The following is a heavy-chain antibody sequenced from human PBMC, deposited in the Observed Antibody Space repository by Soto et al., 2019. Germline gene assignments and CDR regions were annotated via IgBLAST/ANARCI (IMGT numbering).Heavy chain of an antibody. J-gene: IGHJ6*02. V-gene: IGHV1-46*01. D-gene: IGHD6-13*01. Sequence: ASVKVSCKASGYTFTSYYMHWVRQAPGQGLEWMGIINPSVGSTSYAQKFQGRVTMTRDTSTSTVYMELSSLRSEDTAVYYCARDGVAAAEYYYYGMDVWGQGTTVTVSS. CDR3: ARDGVAAAEYYYYGMDV. CDR1: GYTFTSYY. CDR2: INPSVGST.